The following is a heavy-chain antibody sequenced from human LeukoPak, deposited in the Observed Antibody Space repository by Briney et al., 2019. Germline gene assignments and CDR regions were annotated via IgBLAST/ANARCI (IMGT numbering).Heavy chain of an antibody. CDR1: GFTFSSYW. J-gene: IGHJ4*02. Sequence: QAGGSLRLSCAASGFTFSSYWMSWVRQAPGKGLEWVANIKQDGSEKYYVDSVKGRFTISRDNAKNSLYLQMNSLRAEDTAVYYCARVSRGYYCSSTSCPRDYWGQGTLVTVSS. V-gene: IGHV3-7*01. CDR2: IKQDGSEK. D-gene: IGHD2-2*01. CDR3: ARVSRGYYCSSTSCPRDY.